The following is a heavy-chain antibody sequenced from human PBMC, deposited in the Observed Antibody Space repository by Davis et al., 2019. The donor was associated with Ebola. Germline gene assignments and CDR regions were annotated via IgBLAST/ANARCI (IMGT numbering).Heavy chain of an antibody. CDR2: IYYSGST. CDR1: GGSISSSSYY. Sequence: SETLSLTCTVSGGSISSSSYYWGWIRQPPGKGLEWIGSIYYSGSTYYNPSLKNRVTISVDTSKNQFSLKLSSVTAADTAVYYCARGKYYYGMDVWGQGTTVTVSS. J-gene: IGHJ6*02. CDR3: ARGKYYYGMDV. V-gene: IGHV4-39*01.